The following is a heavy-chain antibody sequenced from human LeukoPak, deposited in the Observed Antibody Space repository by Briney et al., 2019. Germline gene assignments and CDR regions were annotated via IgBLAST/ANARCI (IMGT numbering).Heavy chain of an antibody. D-gene: IGHD6-19*01. V-gene: IGHV3-30-3*01. Sequence: GGSLRLPCAASGFTFSSYAMHWVRQAPGKGLEWVAVISYDGSNKYYADSVKGRFTISRDNSKNTLYLQMNSLRAEDTAVYYCARGQWLISTFDYWGQGTLVTVSS. J-gene: IGHJ4*02. CDR2: ISYDGSNK. CDR1: GFTFSSYA. CDR3: ARGQWLISTFDY.